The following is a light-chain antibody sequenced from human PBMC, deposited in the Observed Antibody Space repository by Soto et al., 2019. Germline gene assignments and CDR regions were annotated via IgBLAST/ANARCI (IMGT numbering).Light chain of an antibody. CDR3: QQSYSTPPT. CDR1: QSISSY. V-gene: IGKV1-39*01. J-gene: IGKJ4*01. Sequence: DIQMTHSPSSLSASVGDRVTTTRRASQSISSYLNWYQQKPGKAPKLMIFAASSLQSGVPSRFSGSGSGTDFTLTISSLQPEDFATYYCQQSYSTPPTFGGGTKVDIK. CDR2: AAS.